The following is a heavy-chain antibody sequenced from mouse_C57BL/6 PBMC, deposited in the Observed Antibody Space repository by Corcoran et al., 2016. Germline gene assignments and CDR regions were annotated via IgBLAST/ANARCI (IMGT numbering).Heavy chain of an antibody. J-gene: IGHJ2*01. D-gene: IGHD1-1*01. Sequence: QVQLKQSGAELVRPGASVKLSCKASGYTFTDYYINWVKQRPGQGLEWIARIYPGSGNTYYTEKFKGKATLTAEKSSSTAYMQRSSLTSEDSAVYVGARWGTGSSYGYWGQGTTLTVSS. CDR1: GYTFTDYY. V-gene: IGHV1-76*01. CDR2: IYPGSGNT. CDR3: ARWGTGSSYGY.